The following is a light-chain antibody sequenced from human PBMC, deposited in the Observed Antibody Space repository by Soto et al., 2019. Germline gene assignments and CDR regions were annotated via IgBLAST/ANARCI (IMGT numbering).Light chain of an antibody. V-gene: IGLV1-44*01. CDR2: TAG. CDR1: SXNIGSNT. Sequence: QSVLTQPLSASASPGQRVTISCSGGSXNIGSNTVAWYQHLPGTAPPRLIFTAGQRPSGVPGRFSGSKSDTSASLAISGLQSEDEGDYYCSAWDISLNGYVFGPGTKVTVL. J-gene: IGLJ1*01. CDR3: SAWDISLNGYV.